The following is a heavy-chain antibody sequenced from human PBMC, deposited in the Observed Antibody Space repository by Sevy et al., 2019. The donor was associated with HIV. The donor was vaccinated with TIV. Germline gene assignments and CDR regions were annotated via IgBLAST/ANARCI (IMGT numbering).Heavy chain of an antibody. CDR2: ISSSGSTI. V-gene: IGHV3-11*01. J-gene: IGHJ6*02. CDR3: ARDEGRLGDYDSSGYYXYGMDV. Sequence: GGSLRLSCAASGFTFSDYYMSWIRQAPGKGLEWVSYISSSGSTIYYADSVKGRFTISRDNAKNSLYLQMNSLRAEDTAVYYCARDEGRLGDYDSSGYYXYGMDVXGQGTTVTVSS. CDR1: GFTFSDYY. D-gene: IGHD3-22*01.